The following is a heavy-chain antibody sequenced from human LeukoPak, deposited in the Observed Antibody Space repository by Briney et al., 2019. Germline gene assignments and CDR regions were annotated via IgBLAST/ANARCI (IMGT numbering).Heavy chain of an antibody. Sequence: PGGSLRLSCAASGFTFSSYSMHWVRQAPGKGLEWVSSISSSSSYIYYADSVKGRFTISRDNAKNSLYLQMNSLRAEDTAVYYCARGGSGSRGFDYWGQGTLVTVSS. V-gene: IGHV3-21*01. D-gene: IGHD3-10*01. CDR2: ISSSSSYI. J-gene: IGHJ4*02. CDR1: GFTFSSYS. CDR3: ARGGSGSRGFDY.